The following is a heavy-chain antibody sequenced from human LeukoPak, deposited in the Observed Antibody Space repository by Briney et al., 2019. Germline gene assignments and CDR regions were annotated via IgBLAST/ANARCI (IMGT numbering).Heavy chain of an antibody. CDR1: GGSISSYY. CDR2: IYYSGST. D-gene: IGHD6-19*01. J-gene: IGHJ3*02. V-gene: IGHV4-59*12. Sequence: ASETLSLTCTVSGGSISSYYWSWIRQPPGKGLEWIGYIYYSGSTNYNPSLKSRVTISVDTSKNQFSLKLSSVTAADTAVYYCARGLIAVAGTEAFDIWGQGTMVTVSS. CDR3: ARGLIAVAGTEAFDI.